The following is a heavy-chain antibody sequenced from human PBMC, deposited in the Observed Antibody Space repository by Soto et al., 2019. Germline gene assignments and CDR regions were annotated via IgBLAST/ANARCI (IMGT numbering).Heavy chain of an antibody. CDR3: TTDSGWYERNDY. Sequence: PGGSLRLSCAASGFTFSGSAMHWVRQASGKGLEWVGRIRSKANSYATAYAASVKGRFTISRDDSKNTAYLQMNSLKTEDTAVYYCTTDSGWYERNDYWGQGTLVTVSS. CDR1: GFTFSGSA. V-gene: IGHV3-73*01. D-gene: IGHD6-19*01. J-gene: IGHJ4*02. CDR2: IRSKANSYAT.